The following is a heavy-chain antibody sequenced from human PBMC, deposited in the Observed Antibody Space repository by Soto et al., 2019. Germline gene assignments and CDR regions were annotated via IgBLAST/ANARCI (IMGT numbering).Heavy chain of an antibody. CDR3: ARTLGYCTNGVCFRFKVGAGDI. Sequence: SVRVSCKASGGTFSSYAISWVRQAPGQGLEWMGGIIPIFGTANYAQKFQGRVTITADESTSTAYMELSSLRSEDTAVYYCARTLGYCTNGVCFRFKVGAGDIWR. D-gene: IGHD2-8*01. V-gene: IGHV1-69*13. CDR1: GGTFSSYA. J-gene: IGHJ3*02. CDR2: IIPIFGTA.